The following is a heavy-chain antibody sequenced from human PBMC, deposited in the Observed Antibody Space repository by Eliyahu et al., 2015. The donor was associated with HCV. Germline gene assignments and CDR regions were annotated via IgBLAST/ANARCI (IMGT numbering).Heavy chain of an antibody. V-gene: IGHV3-21*01. CDR2: ISSRSNYI. J-gene: IGHJ4*02. CDR3: ARDEGEQRLT. Sequence: EVHLVESGGGLVRPGGSLRLSCAASGFSFSTSTMPLGPPAPGEGVEWLSSISSRSNYIYYADSLKGRFTVSRDNAKDSLYLQLSSLRAEDTAVYYCARDEGEQRLTWGQGTLVTVSS. D-gene: IGHD6-25*01. CDR1: GFSFSTST.